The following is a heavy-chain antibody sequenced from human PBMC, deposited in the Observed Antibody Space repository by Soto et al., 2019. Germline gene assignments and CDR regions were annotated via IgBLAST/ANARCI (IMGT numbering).Heavy chain of an antibody. Sequence: PGRSLRLSSAAAGFSFSNAKMSWVRQGPGKGLEWVGRIKSKIKGGTTDYGAPVNGRFTISRDDSKNTLYLQMKSLKTEDTAVYYCTTDDPINRPWGQGTLVTFCS. V-gene: IGHV3-15*01. CDR2: IKSKIKGGTT. CDR1: GFSFSNAK. J-gene: IGHJ5*02. CDR3: TTDDPINRP.